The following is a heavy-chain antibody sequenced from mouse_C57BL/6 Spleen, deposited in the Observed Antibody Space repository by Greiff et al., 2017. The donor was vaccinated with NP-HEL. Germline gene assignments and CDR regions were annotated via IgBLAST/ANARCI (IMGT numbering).Heavy chain of an antibody. V-gene: IGHV1-72*01. Sequence: QVQLQQPGAELVKPGASVKLSCTASGFTFTSYWMHWVNQRPGRGLEWIGRIGPNNGGTKYNEKFKSKATLTVDKPSSTAYMQLSSLTSEDSAVYYCARSSITYYFDVWGQGTTLTVSS. J-gene: IGHJ1*01. CDR1: GFTFTSYW. D-gene: IGHD2-10*02. CDR3: ARSSITYYFDV. CDR2: IGPNNGGT.